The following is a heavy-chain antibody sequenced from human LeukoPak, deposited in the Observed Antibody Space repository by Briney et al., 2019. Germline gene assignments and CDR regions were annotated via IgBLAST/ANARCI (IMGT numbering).Heavy chain of an antibody. J-gene: IGHJ4*02. V-gene: IGHV3-11*06. CDR1: GFTFSDYY. CDR3: ARARAITGTTSFDY. D-gene: IGHD1-7*01. Sequence: PGGSLRLSCAASGFTFSDYYMTWIRQAPGKGLEWVLYISGGSGYTNYADSVKGRFTISRDNAKNSLYLQMNSLRAEDTAVYYCARARAITGTTSFDYWGQGTLVTVSS. CDR2: ISGGSGYT.